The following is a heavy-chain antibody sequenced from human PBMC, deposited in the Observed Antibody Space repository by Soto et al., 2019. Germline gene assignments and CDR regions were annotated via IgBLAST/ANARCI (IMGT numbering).Heavy chain of an antibody. CDR1: GFTFSHYG. J-gene: IGHJ4*02. CDR3: AKDRVSELTNGWPQGR. V-gene: IGHV3-30*18. Sequence: GGSLRLSCAASGFTFSHYGMHWVRQGPGKELEWVAVISNDGNNKYYADSVKGRFTISRDNSKNTLDLQLNSLRAEDTAVYFCAKDRVSELTNGWPQGRWGKGDLVTVSS. CDR2: ISNDGNNK. D-gene: IGHD2-8*01.